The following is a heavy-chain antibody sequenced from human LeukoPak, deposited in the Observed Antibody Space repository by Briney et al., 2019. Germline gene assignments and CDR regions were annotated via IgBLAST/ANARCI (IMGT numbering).Heavy chain of an antibody. CDR2: IIPIFGTA. Sequence: SVKVSCKASGGTFSSYAISWVRQAPGQGLEWMGGIIPIFGTANYAQKFQGRVTITTDESTSTAYMELSSLRSEDTAVYFCARGRREIVVIITTYSFDYWGQGTLVAVSS. CDR3: ARGRREIVVIITTYSFDY. CDR1: GGTFSSYA. V-gene: IGHV1-69*05. J-gene: IGHJ4*02. D-gene: IGHD3-22*01.